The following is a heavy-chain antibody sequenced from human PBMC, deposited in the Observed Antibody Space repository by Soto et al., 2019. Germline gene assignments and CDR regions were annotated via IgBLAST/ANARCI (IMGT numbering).Heavy chain of an antibody. D-gene: IGHD2-2*01. CDR2: IYHSGST. J-gene: IGHJ5*02. Sequence: SETLSLTCTVNGGSLTGYYWSWIRQPPGKGLEWIGYIYHSGSTYYNPSLKSRVTISVDRSKNQFSLKLSSVTAADTAVYYCARVPDRWGQGTLVTVSS. V-gene: IGHV4-34*01. CDR3: ARVPDR. CDR1: GGSLTGYY.